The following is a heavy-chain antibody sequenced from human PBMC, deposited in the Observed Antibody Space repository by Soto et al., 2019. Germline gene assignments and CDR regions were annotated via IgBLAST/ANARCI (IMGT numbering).Heavy chain of an antibody. CDR3: ARSPYDCWSGYPYYFDY. V-gene: IGHV3-48*01. CDR2: ISSSSSTI. Sequence: GGSLRLSCAASGFTFSSYSMNWVRQAPGKGLEWVSYISSSSSTIYYADSVKGRFTISRDNSKNTLYLQMNSLRAEDTAVYYCARSPYDCWSGYPYYFDYWGQGTLVTVSS. D-gene: IGHD3-3*01. CDR1: GFTFSSYS. J-gene: IGHJ4*02.